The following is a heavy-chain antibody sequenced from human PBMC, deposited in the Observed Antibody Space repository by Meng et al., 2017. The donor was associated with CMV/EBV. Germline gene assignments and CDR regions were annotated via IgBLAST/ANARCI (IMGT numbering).Heavy chain of an antibody. J-gene: IGHJ6*02. D-gene: IGHD2-2*01. CDR2: INPNSGGT. CDR1: GYTFTGYY. CDR3: ARDLHDCSSTSCYRYYYYYYDMDV. V-gene: IGHV1-2*02. Sequence: ASVKVSCKASGYTFTGYYMHWVRQAPGQGLEWMGWINPNSGGTNYAQKFQGRVTMTRDTSISTAYMELSRLRSDDTAVYYCARDLHDCSSTSCYRYYYYYYDMDVWGQGTTVTVSS.